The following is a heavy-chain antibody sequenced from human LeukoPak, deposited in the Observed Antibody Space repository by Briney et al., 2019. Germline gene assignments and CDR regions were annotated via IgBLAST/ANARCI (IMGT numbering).Heavy chain of an antibody. V-gene: IGHV1-2*02. J-gene: IGHJ5*02. CDR3: ARGGSGSYFSWLDP. Sequence: ASVKVSCKASGYTFTGYYIHWVRQAPGQGLECMGWINPNSGGTNYAQKFQGRVTMTRDTSVSTAYMELSRLRSDDTAVYYCARGGSGSYFSWLDPWGQGTLVTVSS. CDR1: GYTFTGYY. D-gene: IGHD3-10*01. CDR2: INPNSGGT.